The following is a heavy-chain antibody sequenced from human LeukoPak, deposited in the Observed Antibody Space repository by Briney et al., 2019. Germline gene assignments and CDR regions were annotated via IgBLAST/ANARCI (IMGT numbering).Heavy chain of an antibody. D-gene: IGHD3-10*01. Sequence: ASVKVSCKASGYTFTSYYMHWVRQAPGQGLEWMGIINPSGGSTSYAQKFQGRVTMTEDTSTDTAYMELSSLRSEDTAVYYCATVYGSGSPFDYWGQGTLVTVSS. V-gene: IGHV1-46*01. J-gene: IGHJ4*02. CDR1: GYTFTSYY. CDR3: ATVYGSGSPFDY. CDR2: INPSGGST.